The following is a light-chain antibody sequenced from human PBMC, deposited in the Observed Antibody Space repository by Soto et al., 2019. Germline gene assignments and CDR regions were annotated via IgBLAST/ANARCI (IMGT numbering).Light chain of an antibody. CDR2: EGS. Sequence: QSVLTQPASVSGSPGQSITISCTGTRSDVGNYNLVSWYQQRPGKAPKLMIYEGSKRPSGVSNRFSGSKSGSTASLTISGLQAADQADSYRCSYEGRSSYVFGTGTKGTVL. J-gene: IGLJ1*01. V-gene: IGLV2-23*01. CDR3: CSYEGRSSYV. CDR1: RSDVGNYNL.